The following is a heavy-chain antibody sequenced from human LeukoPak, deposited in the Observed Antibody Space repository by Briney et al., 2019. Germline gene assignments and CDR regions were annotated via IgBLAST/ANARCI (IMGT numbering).Heavy chain of an antibody. V-gene: IGHV3-21*01. Sequence: KSGGSLRLSCAASGFTFSSYWMSWVRQAPGKGLEWVSGISNGGDNTYYADSVKGRFTISRDNAKNSHYLQMNSLRAEDTAVYYCARKGWYSDLWGRGTLVSVSS. CDR3: ARKGWYSDL. CDR2: ISNGGDNT. J-gene: IGHJ2*01. CDR1: GFTFSSYW.